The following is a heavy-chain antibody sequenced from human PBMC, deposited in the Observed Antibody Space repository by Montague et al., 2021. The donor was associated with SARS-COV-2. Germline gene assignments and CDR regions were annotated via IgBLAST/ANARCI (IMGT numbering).Heavy chain of an antibody. CDR2: IGGSGAGT. J-gene: IGHJ4*02. CDR1: GFPFNTYA. CDR3: AKSLDTSGYSFERGADY. Sequence: SLRLSCAASGFPFNTYAMTWVRQAPVKGLEWVSAIGGSGAGTYYADSVKGRFTISRDNSKNTLFLQMNSLRAEDTALYYCAKSLDTSGYSFERGADYWGQGTLVTVSS. V-gene: IGHV3-23*01. D-gene: IGHD5-12*01.